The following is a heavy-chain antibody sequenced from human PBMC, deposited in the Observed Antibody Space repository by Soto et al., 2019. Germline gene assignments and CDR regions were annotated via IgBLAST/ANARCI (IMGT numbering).Heavy chain of an antibody. CDR1: GYTFTGYY. D-gene: IGHD5-18*01. Sequence: WASVKVSCKASGYTFTGYYMHWVRQAPGQGLEWMGWINPNSGGTNYAQKFQGRVTMTRDTSISTAYMELSRLRSDDTAVYYCAIRGYSYGYTDYYGMDVWGQGTKVTVSS. CDR3: AIRGYSYGYTDYYGMDV. CDR2: INPNSGGT. J-gene: IGHJ6*02. V-gene: IGHV1-2*02.